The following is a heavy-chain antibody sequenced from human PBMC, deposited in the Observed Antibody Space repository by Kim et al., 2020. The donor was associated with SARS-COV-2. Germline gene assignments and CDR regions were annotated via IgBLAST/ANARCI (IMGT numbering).Heavy chain of an antibody. Sequence: GGSLRLSCAASGFTFRTYNMNWVRQAPGKGLEWLSSISSSDTYIYYADSVKGRFTISRDNAKNSLYLQMNSLRAEDTAVYYCTRDDFQTRYYAMDVWGQG. J-gene: IGHJ6*02. CDR2: ISSSDTYI. CDR1: GFTFRTYN. D-gene: IGHD3-3*01. V-gene: IGHV3-21*01. CDR3: TRDDFQTRYYAMDV.